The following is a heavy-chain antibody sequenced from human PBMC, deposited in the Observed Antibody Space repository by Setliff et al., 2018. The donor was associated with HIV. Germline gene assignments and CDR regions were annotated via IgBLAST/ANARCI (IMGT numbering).Heavy chain of an antibody. J-gene: IGHJ4*02. CDR1: GGSINRSNYY. Sequence: SETLSLTCTVPGGSINRSNYYWGWIRQPPGKGLEWIGTISYTGSTYYDPSLKSRVTISLDPSKNQFFLKLSSVTALDTAIYYCARQTWEYYDTLTGYYRSPKNFDSWGQGTLVTVSS. D-gene: IGHD3-9*01. CDR3: ARQTWEYYDTLTGYYRSPKNFDS. V-gene: IGHV4-39*01. CDR2: ISYTGST.